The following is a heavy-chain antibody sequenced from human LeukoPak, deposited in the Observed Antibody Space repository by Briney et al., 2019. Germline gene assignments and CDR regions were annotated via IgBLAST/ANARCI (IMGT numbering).Heavy chain of an antibody. V-gene: IGHV4-39*07. CDR3: ARENSRAAGSKPVDY. J-gene: IGHJ4*02. Sequence: PSETLSLTCTVSGGSISSSDYYWAWIRQLPGKGLEWIGSIYYSGSTYYNPSLKSRVTISIDTSKNQFSLKLSSVTAADTAVYYCARENSRAAGSKPVDYWGQGTLVTVSS. CDR1: GGSISSSDYY. D-gene: IGHD6-13*01. CDR2: IYYSGST.